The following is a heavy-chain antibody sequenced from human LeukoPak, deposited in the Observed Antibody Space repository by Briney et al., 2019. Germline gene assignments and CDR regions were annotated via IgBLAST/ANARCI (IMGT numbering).Heavy chain of an antibody. V-gene: IGHV3-48*01. Sequence: GGSLRLSCAASGFTFSSYSMNWARQAPGKGLEWVPYISSSSSTIYYADSVKGRFTISRDNAKNSLYLQMNGLRAEDTAVYYCARVSGILGYWGQGTLVTVSS. CDR3: ARVSGILGY. CDR2: ISSSSSTI. J-gene: IGHJ4*02. CDR1: GFTFSSYS. D-gene: IGHD2-15*01.